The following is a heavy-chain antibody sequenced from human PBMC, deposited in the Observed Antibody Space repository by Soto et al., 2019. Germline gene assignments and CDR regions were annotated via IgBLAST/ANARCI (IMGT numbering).Heavy chain of an antibody. V-gene: IGHV3-74*01. CDR3: ARDPGYYYGMDV. CDR1: GFTFSSYW. CDR2: LNSDGSST. Sequence: EVQLVESGGGLVQPGGSLRLSCAASGFTFSSYWMHWVRQAPGKGLVWVSRLNSDGSSTSYADSVKGRFTISRDNAKNTLYLQMNSLRAEDTAVYYCARDPGYYYGMDVWGQGTTVTVSS. J-gene: IGHJ6*02.